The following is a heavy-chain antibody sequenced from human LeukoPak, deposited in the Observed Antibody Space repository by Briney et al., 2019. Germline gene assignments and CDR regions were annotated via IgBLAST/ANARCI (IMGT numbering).Heavy chain of an antibody. CDR1: SGSFSGSY. CDR2: ISHSGSA. Sequence: SETLSLTCAVYSGSFSGSYWSWIRQPPGKGLEWIGEISHSGSANHNPSLKSRVTISVDTSKNEFSLKLNSVSAADTAVYYCASVELATTNFDSWGQGTLVTVSP. CDR3: ASVELATTNFDS. J-gene: IGHJ4*02. V-gene: IGHV4-34*01. D-gene: IGHD1-1*01.